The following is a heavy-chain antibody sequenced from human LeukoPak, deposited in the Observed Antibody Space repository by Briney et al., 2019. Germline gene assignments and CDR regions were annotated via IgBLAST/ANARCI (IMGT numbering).Heavy chain of an antibody. D-gene: IGHD3-10*01. J-gene: IGHJ4*02. V-gene: IGHV3-74*01. CDR2: INSDGSST. CDR1: GFTFNSYS. Sequence: GGSLRLSCAASGFTFNSYSMNWVRQAPGKGLVWVSRINSDGSSTNYADSVKGRFTISRDNAKNTLHLQMNSLRAEDTAVYYCARGARGSGTASDYWGQGTLVTVSS. CDR3: ARGARGSGTASDY.